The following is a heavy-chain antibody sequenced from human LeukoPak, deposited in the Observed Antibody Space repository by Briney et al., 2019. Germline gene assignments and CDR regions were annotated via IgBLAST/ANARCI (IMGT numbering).Heavy chain of an antibody. CDR3: ARDTYSGYDYDPYYFDY. CDR1: GYTFTNYG. Sequence: ASVKVSCMASGYTFTNYGISWVRQAPGQGLEWMGWISAYSGNTNYAQKFQGRVTMTTDTSTRTAYMELRSLRSDDTAVYYCARDTYSGYDYDPYYFDYWGQGTLVTVSS. J-gene: IGHJ4*02. V-gene: IGHV1-18*01. D-gene: IGHD5-12*01. CDR2: ISAYSGNT.